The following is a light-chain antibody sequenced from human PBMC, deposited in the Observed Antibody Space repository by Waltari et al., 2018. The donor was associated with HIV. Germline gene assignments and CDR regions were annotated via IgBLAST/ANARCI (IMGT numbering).Light chain of an antibody. CDR2: AAS. J-gene: IGKJ1*01. V-gene: IGKV1-27*01. CDR1: QDIANY. CDR3: QKYDNAPRT. Sequence: DIEMTQSPSSLSASVGDTVTIACRASQDIANYLAWYQQKAGKVPDLLIYAASTLRSGVPSRFSGSGSGTDFTLTISSLQPEDVATYYCQKYDNAPRTFGQGTKVEI.